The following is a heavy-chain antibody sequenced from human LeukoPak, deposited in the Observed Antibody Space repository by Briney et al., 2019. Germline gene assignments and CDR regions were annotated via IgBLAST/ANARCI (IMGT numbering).Heavy chain of an antibody. Sequence: ASVKVSCKASGYTFTSYDINWVRQATGQGLEWMGWINPNSGGTNYAQKFQGRVTMTRDTSISTAYMELSRLRSDDTAVYYCARDFMRGSSFAYRLLEYWGQGTLVTVSS. CDR3: ARDFMRGSSFAYRLLEY. J-gene: IGHJ4*02. V-gene: IGHV1-2*02. CDR2: INPNSGGT. CDR1: GYTFTSYD. D-gene: IGHD3-16*01.